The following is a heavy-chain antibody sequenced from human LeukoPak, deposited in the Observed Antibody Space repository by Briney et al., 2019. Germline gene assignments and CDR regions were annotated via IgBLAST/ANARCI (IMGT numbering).Heavy chain of an antibody. CDR3: ARSGDYIKEGFDY. V-gene: IGHV4-38-2*01. Sequence: PSETPSLTCVVSGRSIRSGYYWGWIRQSPGKGLEWIGCIHQSGMTYYNPSLKSRVTLSVDTSKNQFSLHMTSVTAADAALYFCARSGDYIKEGFDYWGQGIQVTVSS. CDR2: IHQSGMT. D-gene: IGHD1-26*01. CDR1: GRSIRSGYY. J-gene: IGHJ4*02.